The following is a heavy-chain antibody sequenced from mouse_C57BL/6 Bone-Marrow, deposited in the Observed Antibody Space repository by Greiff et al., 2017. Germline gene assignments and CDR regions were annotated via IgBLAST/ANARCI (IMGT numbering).Heavy chain of an antibody. J-gene: IGHJ1*03. V-gene: IGHV1-69*01. CDR3: ARTGTRRYFDV. CDR1: GYTFTSYW. D-gene: IGHD4-1*01. Sequence: QVQLQQPGAELVMPGASVKLSCKASGYTFTSYWMHWVKQRPGQGLEWIGEIGPSDSYTNYNQKFKGKSTLTVDKSSSTAYMQLSSLTSEDSAVYYCARTGTRRYFDVWGTGTTVTVSS. CDR2: IGPSDSYT.